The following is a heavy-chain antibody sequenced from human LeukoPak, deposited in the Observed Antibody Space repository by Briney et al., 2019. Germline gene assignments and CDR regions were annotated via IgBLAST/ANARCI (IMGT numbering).Heavy chain of an antibody. CDR1: GNSTGSGFY. V-gene: IGHV4-38-2*01. CDR3: ARHEQWLVPVDY. J-gene: IGHJ4*02. D-gene: IGHD6-19*01. CDR2: IYHSGST. Sequence: PSETLSLTCAASGNSTGSGFYCGWIRQPPGTVLVWIASIYHSGSTYYNPSLKSRVTISMDTSKNEFSLRLSSVTAADTAVYYCARHEQWLVPVDYWGQGTLVTVSS.